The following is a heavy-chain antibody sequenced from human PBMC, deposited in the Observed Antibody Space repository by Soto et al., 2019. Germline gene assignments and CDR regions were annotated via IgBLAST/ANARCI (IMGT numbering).Heavy chain of an antibody. CDR1: GYTFTSYG. CDR3: ARVSSPYYYDSSGQMGLVY. Sequence: ASVKVSCKASGYTFTSYGISWVRQAPGQGLEWMGWISAYNGNTNYAQKLQGRVTMTTDTSTSTAYMELRSLRSDDTAVYYCARVSSPYYYDSSGQMGLVYWGQGTLVTVSS. J-gene: IGHJ4*02. V-gene: IGHV1-18*01. CDR2: ISAYNGNT. D-gene: IGHD3-22*01.